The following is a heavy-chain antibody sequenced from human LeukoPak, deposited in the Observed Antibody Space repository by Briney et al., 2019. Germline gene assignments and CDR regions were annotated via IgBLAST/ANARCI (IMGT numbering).Heavy chain of an antibody. J-gene: IGHJ6*02. D-gene: IGHD3-10*01. CDR1: GFTFSSYA. CDR2: ISGSGGST. V-gene: IGHV3-23*01. CDR3: ANGMIRGPLTRYGMDV. Sequence: SGGSLRLSCAASGFTFSSYAMSWVRQAPGKGLDWVSAISGSGGSTYYADSVKGRFTISRDNSKNTLYLLMNSLRAEDTAVYYCANGMIRGPLTRYGMDVWGQGTTVTVSS.